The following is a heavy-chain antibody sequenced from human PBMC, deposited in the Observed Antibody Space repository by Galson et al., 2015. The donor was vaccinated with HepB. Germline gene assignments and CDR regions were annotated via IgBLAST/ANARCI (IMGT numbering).Heavy chain of an antibody. J-gene: IGHJ4*02. V-gene: IGHV1-18*04. CDR1: GYTFTSYG. D-gene: IGHD2-15*01. CDR2: ISAYNGNT. CDR3: ARDLATVYTQRYCSGGSCYPFDY. Sequence: SVKVSCKASGYTFTSYGISWVRQAPGQGLEWMGWISAYNGNTNYAQKLQGRVTMTTDTSTSTAYMELRSLRSDDTAVYYCARDLATVYTQRYCSGGSCYPFDYWGQGTLVTVSS.